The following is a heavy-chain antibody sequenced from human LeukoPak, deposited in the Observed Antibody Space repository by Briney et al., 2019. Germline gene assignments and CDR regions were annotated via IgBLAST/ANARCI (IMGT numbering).Heavy chain of an antibody. Sequence: VSVKVSCKVSGYTLTELSMHWVRQTPGKGLEWMGGFDPEDGETIYAQKFQGRVTMTEDTSTDTAYMELSSLRSEDTAVYYCASSLTMVRGVIILYSAWFDPWGQGTLVTVSS. V-gene: IGHV1-24*01. D-gene: IGHD3-10*01. CDR3: ASSLTMVRGVIILYSAWFDP. CDR1: GYTLTELS. CDR2: FDPEDGET. J-gene: IGHJ5*02.